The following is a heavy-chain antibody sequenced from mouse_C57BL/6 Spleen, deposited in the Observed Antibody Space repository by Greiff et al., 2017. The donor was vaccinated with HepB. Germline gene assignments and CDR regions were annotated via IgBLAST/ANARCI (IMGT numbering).Heavy chain of an antibody. CDR2: IYPGDGDT. CDR3: ARDGSSYFDY. J-gene: IGHJ2*01. D-gene: IGHD1-1*01. CDR1: GYAFSSYW. Sequence: LQESGAELVKPGASVKISCKASGYAFSSYWMNWVKQRPGKGLEWIGQIYPGDGDTNYNGKFKGKATLTADKSSSTAYMQLSSLTSEDSAVYFCARDGSSYFDYWGQGTTLTVSS. V-gene: IGHV1-80*01.